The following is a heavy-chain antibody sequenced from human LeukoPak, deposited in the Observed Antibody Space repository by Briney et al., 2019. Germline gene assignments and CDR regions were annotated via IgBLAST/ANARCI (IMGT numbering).Heavy chain of an antibody. Sequence: PSETLSLTCTVSGGSISSYYWSWIRQPPGKGLEWIGHIYYSGSTNYNPSLKSRVTISVDTSKNQFSLKLSSVTAADTAVYYCARDPGFLDYWGQGTLVTGSS. J-gene: IGHJ4*02. CDR1: GGSISSYY. V-gene: IGHV4-59*01. CDR2: IYYSGST. CDR3: ARDPGFLDY. D-gene: IGHD2-21*01.